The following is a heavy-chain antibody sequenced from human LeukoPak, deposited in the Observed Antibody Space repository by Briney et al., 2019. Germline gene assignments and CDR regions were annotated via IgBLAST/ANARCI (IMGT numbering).Heavy chain of an antibody. CDR1: GFTFSSYS. CDR3: ARAPPITMIVVAPPFFDY. D-gene: IGHD3-22*01. V-gene: IGHV3-21*01. CDR2: ISSSSSYI. J-gene: IGHJ4*02. Sequence: GGSLRLPCAASGFTFSSYSMNWVRQAPGKGLEWVSSISSSSSYIYYADSVKGRFTISRDNAKNSLYLQMNSLRAEDTAVYYCARAPPITMIVVAPPFFDYWGQGTLVTVSS.